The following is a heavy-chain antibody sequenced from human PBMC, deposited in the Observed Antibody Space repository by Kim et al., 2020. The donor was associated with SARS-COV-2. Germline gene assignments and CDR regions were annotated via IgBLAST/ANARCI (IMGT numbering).Heavy chain of an antibody. D-gene: IGHD2-2*01. Sequence: NPSLRSRVSRSADTANNQFSLKLTSVTAADTAVYYCAREYCSSNTCYFDYWGQGTLVTVSS. J-gene: IGHJ4*02. V-gene: IGHV4-61*02. CDR3: AREYCSSNTCYFDY.